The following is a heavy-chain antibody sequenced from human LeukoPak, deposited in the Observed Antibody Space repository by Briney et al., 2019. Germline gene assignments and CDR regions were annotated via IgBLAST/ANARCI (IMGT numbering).Heavy chain of an antibody. V-gene: IGHV5-10-1*01. D-gene: IGHD3-10*01. Sequence: GEYPMLYCQGPGYSLTSYWISRVRQMPGKGLEWMGRIDPSDSYTNYSPSFQGHVTISADKSVSTAYLQWSSLKASDTAMYYCARHGSGSYSKAWVFDPWGQGTLVTVSS. CDR3: ARHGSGSYSKAWVFDP. J-gene: IGHJ5*02. CDR2: IDPSDSYT. CDR1: GYSLTSYW.